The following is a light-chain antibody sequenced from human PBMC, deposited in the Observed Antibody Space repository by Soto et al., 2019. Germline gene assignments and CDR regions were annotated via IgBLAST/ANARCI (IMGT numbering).Light chain of an antibody. CDR2: LGS. V-gene: IGKV2-28*01. CDR3: MQALQTPYS. CDR1: QSLLHSNGYNY. J-gene: IGKJ2*03. Sequence: DIVMPQSPLSLPVTPGEPASISCRSSQSLLHSNGYNYLDWYLQKPGQYPHLLVYLGSNRAHGVPDRFSGSGSGTDFTLKISRVEAEDVGVYYCMQALQTPYSFGQGTKMEIK.